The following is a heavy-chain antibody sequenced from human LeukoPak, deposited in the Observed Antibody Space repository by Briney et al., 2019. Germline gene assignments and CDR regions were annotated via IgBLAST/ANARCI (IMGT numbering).Heavy chain of an antibody. Sequence: ASVKVSCKASGYTFSRYGISWVRQAPGQGLEWMGWINTYNGNTNYGQKFQGRVTMTTDTSTSTVFMDLRSLRSDDTAVYYCARRGRIVLVTTIPRDDAFDIWGQGTMVTASS. J-gene: IGHJ3*02. CDR3: ARRGRIVLVTTIPRDDAFDI. CDR2: INTYNGNT. V-gene: IGHV1-18*01. CDR1: GYTFSRYG. D-gene: IGHD2-21*02.